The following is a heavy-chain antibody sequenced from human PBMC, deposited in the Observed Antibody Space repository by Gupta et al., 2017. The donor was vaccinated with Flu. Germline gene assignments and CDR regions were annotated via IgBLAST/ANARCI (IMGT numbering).Heavy chain of an antibody. CDR3: ASWAGDFDWPEGPGYMDV. D-gene: IGHD3-9*01. CDR2: ISGGSGYR. CDR1: GFTFRSYC. J-gene: IGHJ6*03. Sequence: EVQLLESGGGLVQPGGSLRLSCAASGFTFRSYCMTWVRQAPGKGLEWVSAISGGSGYRYYAESVKGRFTISRDKSKNTASLQMNSRRGEDTAVYFCASWAGDFDWPEGPGYMDVWGKGTAVAVSS. V-gene: IGHV3-23*01.